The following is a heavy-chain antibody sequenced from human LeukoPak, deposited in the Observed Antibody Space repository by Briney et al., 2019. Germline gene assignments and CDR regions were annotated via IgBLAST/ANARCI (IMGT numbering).Heavy chain of an antibody. V-gene: IGHV3-48*03. J-gene: IGHJ4*02. CDR3: ARGSYSSGYYFDY. CDR2: ISSSGTTK. Sequence: GGSLRLSCAASGFTFSSYEMNWVRQAPGKGLEWLSYISSSGTTKYYADSVKGRFTISRDNAKNSLYLQMNSLRAEDTAVYYCARGSYSSGYYFDYWGQGTLITVSS. D-gene: IGHD6-19*01. CDR1: GFTFSSYE.